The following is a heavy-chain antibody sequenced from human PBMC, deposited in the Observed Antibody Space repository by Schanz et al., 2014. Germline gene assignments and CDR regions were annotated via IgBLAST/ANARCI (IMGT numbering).Heavy chain of an antibody. Sequence: EVQLVESGGGLVKPGESLRLSCAASGFTFNTHSMDWVRQAPGKGPEWVSCISSSSDFESYVDSVRGRFTISRDNAKNSLYLQMNSLRADDTAVYYCVVALAGNAFDIWGQGTMVTVSS. D-gene: IGHD1-1*01. J-gene: IGHJ3*02. CDR2: ISSSSDFE. CDR3: VVALAGNAFDI. V-gene: IGHV3-21*01. CDR1: GFTFNTHS.